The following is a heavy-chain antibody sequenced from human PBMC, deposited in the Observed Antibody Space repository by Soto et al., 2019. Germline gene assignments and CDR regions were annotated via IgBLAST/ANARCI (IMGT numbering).Heavy chain of an antibody. CDR3: ARDRSPGYCSGASCYRTLDY. D-gene: IGHD2-15*01. J-gene: IGHJ4*02. Sequence: QVQVVESGGGVVQPGRSLRLSCAASGFTFSSYGMHWVRQAPGKGLEWVAVIWYDGSNKYYADSVKGRFTISRDNSKNTLYLQMNSLRAEDTAVYYCARDRSPGYCSGASCYRTLDYWGQGTLVTVSS. CDR2: IWYDGSNK. V-gene: IGHV3-33*01. CDR1: GFTFSSYG.